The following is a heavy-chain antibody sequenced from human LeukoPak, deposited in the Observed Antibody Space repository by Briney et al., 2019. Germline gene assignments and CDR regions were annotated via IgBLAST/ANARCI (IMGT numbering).Heavy chain of an antibody. Sequence: SETLSLTCTVSGGSISSYYWSWIRQPPGRGLEWIGYIYHSGSTNYNPSLKSRVTISVDTSKNQFSLKLSSVTAADTAVYYCARISRAFDIWGQGTMVTVSS. CDR3: ARISRAFDI. CDR2: IYHSGST. CDR1: GGSISSYY. J-gene: IGHJ3*02. V-gene: IGHV4-59*01. D-gene: IGHD2-2*01.